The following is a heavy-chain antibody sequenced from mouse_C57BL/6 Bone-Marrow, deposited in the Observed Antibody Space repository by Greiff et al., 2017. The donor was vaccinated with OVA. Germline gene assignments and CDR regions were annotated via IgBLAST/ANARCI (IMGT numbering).Heavy chain of an antibody. CDR1: GFTFSSYG. CDR2: ISSGGSYT. D-gene: IGHD4-1*01. V-gene: IGHV5-6*01. J-gene: IGHJ1*03. Sequence: VQLKESGGDLVKPGGSLKLSCAASGFTFSSYGMSWVRQTPDKRLEWVATISSGGSYTYYPDSVKGRFTISRDNAKNTLYLQMSSLKSEDTAMYYCASRTGPYWYFDVWGTGTTVTVSS. CDR3: ASRTGPYWYFDV.